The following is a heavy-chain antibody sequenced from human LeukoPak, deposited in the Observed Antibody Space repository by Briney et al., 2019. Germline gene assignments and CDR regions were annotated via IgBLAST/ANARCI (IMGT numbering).Heavy chain of an antibody. J-gene: IGHJ4*02. D-gene: IGHD6-13*01. Sequence: PGGSLRLSCAASGFTFSSYSMNWVRQAPGKGLEWVSYISSSSSTIYYADSVKGRFTISRDNAKNSLYLQMNSLRAEDTAVYYCAGDWYTLDYWGQGTLVTVSS. CDR3: AGDWYTLDY. CDR1: GFTFSSYS. V-gene: IGHV3-48*01. CDR2: ISSSSSTI.